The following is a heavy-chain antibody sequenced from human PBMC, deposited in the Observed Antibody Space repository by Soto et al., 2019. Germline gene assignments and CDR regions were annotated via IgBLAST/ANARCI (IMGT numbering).Heavy chain of an antibody. CDR2: ISAYNGNT. D-gene: IGHD6-13*01. V-gene: IGHV1-18*01. Sequence: ASVKVSCKASGYTFTSYGISWVRQAPGQGLEWMGWISAYNGNTNYAQKLQGRVTMTTDTSTSTAYMELRSLRADDPAVYYCARDRRGKQLIGLFDYWGQGTLVTVSS. CDR1: GYTFTSYG. J-gene: IGHJ4*02. CDR3: ARDRRGKQLIGLFDY.